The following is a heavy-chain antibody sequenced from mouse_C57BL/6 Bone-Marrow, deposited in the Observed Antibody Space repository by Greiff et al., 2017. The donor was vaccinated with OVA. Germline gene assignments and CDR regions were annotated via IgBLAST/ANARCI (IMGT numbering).Heavy chain of an antibody. D-gene: IGHD2-4*01. CDR2: IYPRSGNT. CDR1: GYTFTSYG. J-gene: IGHJ4*01. V-gene: IGHV1-81*01. Sequence: VKVVESGAELARPGASVKLSCKASGYTFTSYGISWVKQRTGQGLEWIGEIYPRSGNTYYNEKFKGKATLTADKSSSTAYMELRSLTSEDSAVYFCARVDYVYAMDYWGQGTSVTVSS. CDR3: ARVDYVYAMDY.